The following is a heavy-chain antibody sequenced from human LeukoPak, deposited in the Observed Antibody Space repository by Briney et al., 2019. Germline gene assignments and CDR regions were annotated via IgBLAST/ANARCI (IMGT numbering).Heavy chain of an antibody. CDR2: TRNKANSYTT. Sequence: GGSLRLSCASSGFTFSDHYMDWVRQAPGKGLEWVGRTRNKANSYTTEYAASVKGRFTVSRDESKNSLYLQMNSLRAEDTAVYYCARVPNYYDSSGYYKLPDYWGQGTLVTVSS. D-gene: IGHD3-22*01. CDR3: ARVPNYYDSSGYYKLPDY. J-gene: IGHJ4*02. CDR1: GFTFSDHY. V-gene: IGHV3-72*01.